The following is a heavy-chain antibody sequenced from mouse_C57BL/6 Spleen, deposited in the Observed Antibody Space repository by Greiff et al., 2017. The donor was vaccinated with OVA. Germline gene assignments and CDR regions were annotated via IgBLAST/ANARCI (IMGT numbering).Heavy chain of an antibody. J-gene: IGHJ4*01. CDR3: AGRYYGSSPYYAMDY. V-gene: IGHV14-2*01. CDR1: GFNIKDYY. CDR2: IDPEDGET. Sequence: VQLQQSGAELVKPGASVKLSCTASGFNIKDYYMHWVKQRTEQGLEWIGRIDPEDGETKYAPKFQGKATITADTSSNAAYLQLSSLTSEDTAVYYCAGRYYGSSPYYAMDYWGQGTSVTVSS. D-gene: IGHD1-1*01.